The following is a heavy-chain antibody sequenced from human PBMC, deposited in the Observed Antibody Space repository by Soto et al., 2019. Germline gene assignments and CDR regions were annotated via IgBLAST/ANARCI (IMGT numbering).Heavy chain of an antibody. Sequence: ASVKISCKASGYTFTKYIIHWVRQAPGQRLEWMGWINAGKGNTKYSQKFRGRVTITRDTSASKAYMELRSLRSEDTAVYYCARDRVWTTVVTEGDSFHIFAPGTIVTV. CDR1: GYTFTKYI. J-gene: IGHJ3*02. CDR3: ARDRVWTTVVTEGDSFHI. CDR2: INAGKGNT. D-gene: IGHD4-17*01. V-gene: IGHV1-3*01.